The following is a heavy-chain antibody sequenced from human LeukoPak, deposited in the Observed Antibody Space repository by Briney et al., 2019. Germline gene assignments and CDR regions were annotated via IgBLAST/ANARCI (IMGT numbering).Heavy chain of an antibody. CDR3: ARIAVAERYAFDI. V-gene: IGHV4-39*01. D-gene: IGHD6-19*01. CDR1: GGSISSSSYY. Sequence: PSETLSLTCTVSGGSISSSSYYWGWIRQPPGKGLEWIGSIYYSGSTYYNPSLKSRVTISVDTSKNQFSLKLSSVTAADTAVYYCARIAVAERYAFDIWRQGTMVTVSS. CDR2: IYYSGST. J-gene: IGHJ3*02.